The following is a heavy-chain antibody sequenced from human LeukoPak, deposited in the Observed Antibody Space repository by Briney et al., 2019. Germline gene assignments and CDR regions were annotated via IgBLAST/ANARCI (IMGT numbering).Heavy chain of an antibody. CDR3: AKDSSSGWYSPKYGMDV. D-gene: IGHD6-19*01. CDR1: GFTLSSYA. CDR2: ISDSGDSN. J-gene: IGHJ6*02. Sequence: WGSLRPSCAASGFTLSSYAMSWVRPAPRKGPEWVSAISDSGDSNYYADSVNGRFTISRENSKTTLYLQMNSLRAEDTAIYSCAKDSSSGWYSPKYGMDVWGQGTTVTVSS. V-gene: IGHV3-23*01.